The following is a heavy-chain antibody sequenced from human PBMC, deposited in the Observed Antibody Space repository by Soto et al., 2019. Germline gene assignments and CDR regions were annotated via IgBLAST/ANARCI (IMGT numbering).Heavy chain of an antibody. CDR3: ARGQDIVVVPAAMPAWFDP. CDR1: GGSFSGYY. Sequence: QVQLQQWGAGLLKPSETLSLTCAVYGGSFSGYYWSWIRQPPGKGLEWIGEINHSGSTNYNPSLKSRVTLSVDTSKNQFSLKLSSVTAADTAVYYCARGQDIVVVPAAMPAWFDPWGQGTLVTVSS. D-gene: IGHD2-2*01. J-gene: IGHJ5*02. V-gene: IGHV4-34*01. CDR2: INHSGST.